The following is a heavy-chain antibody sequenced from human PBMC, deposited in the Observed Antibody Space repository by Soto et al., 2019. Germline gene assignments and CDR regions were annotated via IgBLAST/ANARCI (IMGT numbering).Heavy chain of an antibody. CDR2: IIPIFGTA. Sequence: QVQLVQSGAEVKKPGASVKVSCKASGGTFSSYAISWVRQAPGPGLEWMGGIIPIFGTANYAQKFQCRVTVTADKSTSTAYMEMSSLRSEDTAVYYCARDGAGYCSGCSCSTDYYDYYGMDVWGQGTTVTV. D-gene: IGHD2-15*01. CDR1: GGTFSSYA. V-gene: IGHV1-69*06. CDR3: ARDGAGYCSGCSCSTDYYDYYGMDV. J-gene: IGHJ6*02.